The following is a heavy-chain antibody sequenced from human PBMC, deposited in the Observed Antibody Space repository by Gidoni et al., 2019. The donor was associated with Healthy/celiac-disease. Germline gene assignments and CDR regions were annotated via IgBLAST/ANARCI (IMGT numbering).Heavy chain of an antibody. J-gene: IGHJ6*02. CDR3: TGWACSSTSCYGPYYYYGMDV. CDR1: GFTFSNAW. Sequence: EVQLVESGGGLVKPGWSLRLSCAASGFTFSNAWMSWVGQAPGKGLEWVGRIKSKTDGGTTDYAAPVKGRFTISRDDSKNTLYLQMNSLKTEDTAVYYCTGWACSSTSCYGPYYYYGMDVWGQGTTVTVSS. V-gene: IGHV3-15*01. D-gene: IGHD2-2*01. CDR2: IKSKTDGGTT.